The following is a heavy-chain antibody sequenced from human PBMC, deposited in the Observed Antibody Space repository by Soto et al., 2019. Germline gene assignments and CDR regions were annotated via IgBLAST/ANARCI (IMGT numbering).Heavy chain of an antibody. CDR3: ARGVNYDYVWGSYRPPYYFDY. Sequence: QVQLVQSGAEVKKPGASVKVSCKASGYTFTSYGISWVRQAPGQGLEWMGWISTYNGNTNYAQKLQGRVAMTTDTSTSTAYMELRSLRSDDTAVHYCARGVNYDYVWGSYRPPYYFDYWGQGTLVTVSS. V-gene: IGHV1-18*01. D-gene: IGHD3-16*02. J-gene: IGHJ4*02. CDR2: ISTYNGNT. CDR1: GYTFTSYG.